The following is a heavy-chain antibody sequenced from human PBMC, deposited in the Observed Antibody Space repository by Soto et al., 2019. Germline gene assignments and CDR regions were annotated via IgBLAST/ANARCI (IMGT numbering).Heavy chain of an antibody. J-gene: IGHJ4*02. CDR2: INHTGHT. CDR3: ARSGHLFDS. D-gene: IGHD3-10*01. V-gene: IGHV4-34*02. CDR1: GGSFNDYY. Sequence: QVQLQQWGAGLLKPSETLSLTCAVYGGSFNDYYWSWIRQPPGKGLERIGEINHTGHTNYNPSLKRRVPLSVDKSKNQVPLKLSSVTAAGTAVYYCARSGHLFDSWGQGILVTVSS.